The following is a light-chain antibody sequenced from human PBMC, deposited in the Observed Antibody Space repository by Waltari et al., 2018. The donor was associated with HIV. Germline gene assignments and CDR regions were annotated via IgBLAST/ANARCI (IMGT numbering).Light chain of an antibody. Sequence: SYELTQPPSMSVSPGQTATISCSGYGLSTHSASWDPQKPGRAPLLIIYKDTKTPSGSHERFAGSSSGTTVTLTISGVQAEDEADYYCQSADSSGTYVFGTGTKVTVL. CDR1: GLSTHS. CDR3: QSADSSGTYV. J-gene: IGLJ1*01. V-gene: IGLV3-25*03. CDR2: KDT.